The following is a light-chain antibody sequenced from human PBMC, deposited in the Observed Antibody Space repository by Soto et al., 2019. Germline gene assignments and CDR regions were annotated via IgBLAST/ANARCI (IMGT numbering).Light chain of an antibody. V-gene: IGLV2-14*01. J-gene: IGLJ1*01. Sequence: QSALTQPASVSGSPGQSITISCTGTISDVTGYNYVSWYQQHPGKAPKLMIYEVSNRPSGVSNRFSGSKSGNTASLTISGLQTEDEADYYCLSYGGSNNYVFGTGTKATVL. CDR3: LSYGGSNNYV. CDR2: EVS. CDR1: ISDVTGYNY.